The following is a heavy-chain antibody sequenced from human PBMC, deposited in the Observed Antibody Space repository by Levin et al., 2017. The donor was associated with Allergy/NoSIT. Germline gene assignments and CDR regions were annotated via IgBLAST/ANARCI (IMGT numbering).Heavy chain of an antibody. CDR2: IYPSDSDT. CDR3: VKSRRLALRFDAFDI. J-gene: IGHJ3*02. CDR1: GYTFSNYW. Sequence: GESLKISCKGSGYTFSNYWIGWVRQMPGKGLEWMGIIYPSDSDTRYSPSFQGQVSISADKSISTAYLQRSSLKASDTAMYYCVKSRRLALRFDAFDIWGQGTKVTVSS. V-gene: IGHV5-51*01. D-gene: IGHD3-16*01.